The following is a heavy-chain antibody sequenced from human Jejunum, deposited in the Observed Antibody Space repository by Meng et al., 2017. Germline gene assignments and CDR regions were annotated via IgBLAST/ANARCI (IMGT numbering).Heavy chain of an antibody. CDR1: GVTFSDSH. CDR2: IMTKPSNYAT. J-gene: IGHJ3*02. CDR3: TIYKTGHI. D-gene: IGHD3-9*01. Sequence: VEFVGDLVQPGGSRKLSGAFSGVTFSDSHIHWVRQASGKGLEWVGRIMTKPSNYATSYAASMRGRFTISRDDSKNTAYLQMNSLKTEDTAVYYCTIYKTGHIWGQGTMVTVSS. V-gene: IGHV3-73*02.